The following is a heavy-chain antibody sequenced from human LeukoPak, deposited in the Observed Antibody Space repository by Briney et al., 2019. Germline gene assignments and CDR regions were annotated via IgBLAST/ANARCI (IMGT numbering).Heavy chain of an antibody. V-gene: IGHV3-21*01. CDR1: GFTFSSYA. Sequence: PGGSLRLSCAASGFTFSSYAMSWVRQAPGRGLEWVSSISSSSNYIYYADSVKGRFTISRDNAKNSLYLQMNSLRAEDTAVYYCARAAAQPDYWGQGTLVTVSS. CDR2: ISSSSNYI. CDR3: ARAAAQPDY. D-gene: IGHD6-13*01. J-gene: IGHJ4*02.